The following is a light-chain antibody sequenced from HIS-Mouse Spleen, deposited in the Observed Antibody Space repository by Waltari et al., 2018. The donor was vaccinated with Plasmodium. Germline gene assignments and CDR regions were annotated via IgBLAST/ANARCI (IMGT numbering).Light chain of an antibody. CDR3: QSADSSGTYVV. J-gene: IGLJ2*01. Sequence: SYELTQPPSVSVSPGRTARITCSGDALPKQYAYWYQQKPGQAPWLVIYKGRERPSGIPERFSGSSSGTTVTLTISGVQAEDEADYYCQSADSSGTYVVFGGGTKLTVL. CDR2: KGR. V-gene: IGLV3-25*03. CDR1: ALPKQY.